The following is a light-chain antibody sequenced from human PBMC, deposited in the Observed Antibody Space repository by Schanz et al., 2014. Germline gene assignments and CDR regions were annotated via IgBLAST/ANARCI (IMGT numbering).Light chain of an antibody. Sequence: QSVLTQPPSASGTPGQRVTISCSGSSSNIGSNYVYWYQQLPGTAPKLLIYRNNQRPSGVPDRFSGSKSGTSASLAISGLRSEDEADYYCQSYDRSLSAWVFGGGTKLTVL. V-gene: IGLV1-47*01. CDR1: SSNIGSNY. CDR2: RNN. J-gene: IGLJ3*02. CDR3: QSYDRSLSAWV.